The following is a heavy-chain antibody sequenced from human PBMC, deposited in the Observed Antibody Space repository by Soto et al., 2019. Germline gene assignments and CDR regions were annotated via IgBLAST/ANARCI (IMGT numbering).Heavy chain of an antibody. CDR2: IIPIFGTA. CDR3: ARAFVGASSGFYFSQKDRRTYYGMDV. CDR1: GGTFSSYA. D-gene: IGHD3-22*01. V-gene: IGHV1-69*13. Sequence: GASVKVSCKASGGTFSSYAISWVRQAPGQGLEWMGGIIPIFGTANYAQKFQGRVTITADESTSTAYMELSSLRSEDTAVYYCARAFVGASSGFYFSQKDRRTYYGMDVWGKGTTVTVSS. J-gene: IGHJ6*04.